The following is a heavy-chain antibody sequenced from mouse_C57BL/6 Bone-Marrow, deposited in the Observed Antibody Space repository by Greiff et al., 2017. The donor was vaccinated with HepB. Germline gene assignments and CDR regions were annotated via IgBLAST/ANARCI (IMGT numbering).Heavy chain of an antibody. CDR3: ASLGGYDGLGTFDY. CDR1: GYTFTSYW. D-gene: IGHD2-3*01. J-gene: IGHJ2*01. CDR2: IHPNSGST. Sequence: QVHVKQPGAELVKPGASVKLSCKASGYTFTSYWMHWVKQRPGQGLEWIGMIHPNSGSTNYNEKFKSKATLTVDKSSSTAYMQLSSLTSEDSAVYYCASLGGYDGLGTFDYWGQGTTLTVSS. V-gene: IGHV1-64*01.